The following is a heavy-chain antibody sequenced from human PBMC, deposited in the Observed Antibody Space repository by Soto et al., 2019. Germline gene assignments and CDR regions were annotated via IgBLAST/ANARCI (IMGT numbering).Heavy chain of an antibody. J-gene: IGHJ6*03. CDR2: INHSGST. Sequence: PSETLSLTCAVYGGSFSGYDWSWIRQPPGKGLEWIGEINHSGSTNYNPSPKSRVTISVDTSKNQFSLKLSSVTAADTAVYYCARVGRKQLWHYYYYYMDVWGKGTTVTVSS. CDR1: GGSFSGYD. D-gene: IGHD6-6*01. CDR3: ARVGRKQLWHYYYYYMDV. V-gene: IGHV4-34*01.